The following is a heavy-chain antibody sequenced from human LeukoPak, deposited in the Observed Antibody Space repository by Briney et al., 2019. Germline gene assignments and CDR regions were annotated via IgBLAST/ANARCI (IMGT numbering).Heavy chain of an antibody. CDR3: AKDPMTTVTLIDY. V-gene: IGHV3-23*01. Sequence: QTGGSLRLSCAASGFTFSSYAMSWVRQTPGKGLDWVSGISGSAGITYYADSVKGRFTISRDDSKNTLYLQLNSLRAEDTAVYYCAKDPMTTVTLIDYWGQGTQVTVSS. CDR1: GFTFSSYA. J-gene: IGHJ4*02. CDR2: ISGSAGIT. D-gene: IGHD4-17*01.